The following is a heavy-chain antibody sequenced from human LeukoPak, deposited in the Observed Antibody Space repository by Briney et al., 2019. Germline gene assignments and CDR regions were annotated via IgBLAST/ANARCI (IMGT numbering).Heavy chain of an antibody. V-gene: IGHV3-7*01. CDR2: INQDGSEE. CDR1: GFTFTSYA. D-gene: IGHD5-12*01. Sequence: GGSLRLSCAASGFTFTSYAMSWVRQAPGRGLEWVAHINQDGSEEHYMDSVKARFTISRDNAKNSLSLQMNSLRAEDTAVYYCVRDGGVSGYDLLDYWGQGTLVTVSS. CDR3: VRDGGVSGYDLLDY. J-gene: IGHJ4*02.